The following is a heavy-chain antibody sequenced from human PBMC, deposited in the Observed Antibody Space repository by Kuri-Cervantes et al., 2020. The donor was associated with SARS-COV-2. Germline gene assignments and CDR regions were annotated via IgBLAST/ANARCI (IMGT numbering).Heavy chain of an antibody. Sequence: GGSLRLSCAVSGFAFSNLRMHWVRQVPGKGMVWVAVIWYDGSNKYYADSVKGRFTISRDNSKNTLYLQMNSLRAEDTAVYYCARGWFGRHLPPHSAFDIWGQGTMVTVSS. V-gene: IGHV3-33*08. J-gene: IGHJ3*02. CDR1: GFAFSNLR. CDR2: IWYDGSNK. D-gene: IGHD3-10*01. CDR3: ARGWFGRHLPPHSAFDI.